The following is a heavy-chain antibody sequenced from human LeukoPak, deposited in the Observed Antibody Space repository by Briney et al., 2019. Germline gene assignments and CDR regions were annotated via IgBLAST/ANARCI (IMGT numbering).Heavy chain of an antibody. CDR1: GASFTSHH. CDR3: ARDESSRDDSGGFHY. V-gene: IGHV4-4*07. CDR2: VHFSGRT. D-gene: IGHD2-15*01. Sequence: SETLSLTCTVSGASFTSHHWAWIRQPAGKGLEWVGRVHFSGRTNYNPSLRSRVAISLDKSKNELSLTLNSVSAAAKAAYYCARDESSRDDSGGFHYWGRGLLVTVSS. J-gene: IGHJ4*02.